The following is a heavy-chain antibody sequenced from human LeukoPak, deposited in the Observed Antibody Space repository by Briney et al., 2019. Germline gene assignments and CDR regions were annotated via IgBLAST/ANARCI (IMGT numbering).Heavy chain of an antibody. Sequence: GGSLRLSCAASGFTFSSYEMNWVRQAPGKGLEWVSYISSSGSTIYYADSVKGRFTISRDNAKNSLYLQMNSLKTEDTAVYYCTRPSGGWFDPWGQGTLVTVSS. CDR1: GFTFSSYE. D-gene: IGHD3-10*01. V-gene: IGHV3-48*03. J-gene: IGHJ5*02. CDR2: ISSSGSTI. CDR3: TRPSGGWFDP.